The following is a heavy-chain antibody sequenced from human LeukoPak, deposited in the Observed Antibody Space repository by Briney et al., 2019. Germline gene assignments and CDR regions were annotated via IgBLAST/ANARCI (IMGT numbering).Heavy chain of an antibody. CDR3: ARVGYCGGDCYPYGMDV. Sequence: SVKVSCKASGGTFSSYAISWVRQAPGQGLEWMGGIIPIFGTANYAQKFQGRVTITADESTSTAYMELSSLRSEDTAVYYCARVGYCGGDCYPYGMDVWGQGTTVTVAS. D-gene: IGHD2-21*02. V-gene: IGHV1-69*13. J-gene: IGHJ6*02. CDR2: IIPIFGTA. CDR1: GGTFSSYA.